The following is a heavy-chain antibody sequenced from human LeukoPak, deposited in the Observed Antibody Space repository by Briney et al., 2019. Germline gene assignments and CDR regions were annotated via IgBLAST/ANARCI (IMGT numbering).Heavy chain of an antibody. CDR3: ARGYDFWSGYYVY. CDR2: INHSGST. V-gene: IGHV4-34*01. D-gene: IGHD3-3*01. Sequence: SETLSLTCAVYGVSFSGYYWSWIRQPPGKGLEWIGEINHSGSTNYNPSLKSRVTISVDTSKNQFSLKLSSVTAADTAVYYCARGYDFWSGYYVYWGQGTLVTVSS. CDR1: GVSFSGYY. J-gene: IGHJ4*02.